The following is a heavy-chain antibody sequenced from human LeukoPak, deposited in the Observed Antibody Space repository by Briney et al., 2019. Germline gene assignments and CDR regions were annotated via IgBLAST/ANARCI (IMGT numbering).Heavy chain of an antibody. CDR3: ARDYYYDSSGYWDYYFDY. J-gene: IGHJ4*02. CDR2: IWYDGSNK. V-gene: IGHV3-33*01. CDR1: GFTFSSYG. Sequence: SGGSLRLSCAASGFTFSSYGMHWVRRAPGKGLEWVAVIWYDGSNKYYADSVKGRFTISRDNSKNTLYLEMNSLRAEDTAVYYCARDYYYDSSGYWDYYFDYWGQGTLVSVSS. D-gene: IGHD3-22*01.